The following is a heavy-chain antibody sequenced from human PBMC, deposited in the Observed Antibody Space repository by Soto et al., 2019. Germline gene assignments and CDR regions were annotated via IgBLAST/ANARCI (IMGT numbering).Heavy chain of an antibody. J-gene: IGHJ4*02. CDR3: ARVVSGGHSDY. V-gene: IGHV1-8*01. CDR2: MNPSSGNT. CDR1: GYTFTNND. Sequence: QVQLVQSGAEVKKPGASVKVSCKASGYTFTNNDINWVRQATGQGLEWMGWMNPSSGNTNYAHQFQGRVTMTWQTDTRTAYVELNSLRSEDTAVYYWARVVSGGHSDYWGQGTPVTVSS. D-gene: IGHD2-15*01.